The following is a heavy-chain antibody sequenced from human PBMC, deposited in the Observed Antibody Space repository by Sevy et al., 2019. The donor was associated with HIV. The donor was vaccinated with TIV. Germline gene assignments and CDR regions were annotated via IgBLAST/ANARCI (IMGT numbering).Heavy chain of an antibody. CDR3: ARDSGYCGGDFHGPGGY. D-gene: IGHD2-21*02. CDR1: GFTFSSYA. Sequence: GGSLRLSCAASGFTFSSYALHWVRQAPGKGLEWVAVISYDDGSNRKYADSVKGRFTISRDNSKNTVYLQMNSLRPEDTAVYYCARDSGYCGGDFHGPGGYWGQGTLVTVS. CDR2: ISYDDGSNR. V-gene: IGHV3-30-3*01. J-gene: IGHJ4*02.